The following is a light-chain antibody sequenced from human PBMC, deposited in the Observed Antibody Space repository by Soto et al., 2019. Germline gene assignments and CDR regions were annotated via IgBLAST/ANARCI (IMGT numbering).Light chain of an antibody. V-gene: IGKV3-20*01. CDR2: GAS. Sequence: PGKRATLSCRASQSVSSKLAWYQQKPGQAPRVLIYGASSRATGIPDRFGGSGSGTDFTLTISRLEPEDFAVYYCQQYDGSPRTFGQGTKLEI. CDR3: QQYDGSPRT. CDR1: QSVSSK. J-gene: IGKJ2*01.